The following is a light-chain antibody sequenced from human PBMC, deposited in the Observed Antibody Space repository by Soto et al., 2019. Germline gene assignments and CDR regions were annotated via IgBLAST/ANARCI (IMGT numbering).Light chain of an antibody. Sequence: DIQMTPSPSTLSGSVGDRVTITCRASQTISSWLAWYQQKPGKAPKLLIYKASTLKSGVPSRFSGSGSGTEFTLTISSLQPDDFGTYYCQEYNSYTGTFGPGTKVDIK. V-gene: IGKV1-5*03. CDR1: QTISSW. CDR2: KAS. CDR3: QEYNSYTGT. J-gene: IGKJ1*01.